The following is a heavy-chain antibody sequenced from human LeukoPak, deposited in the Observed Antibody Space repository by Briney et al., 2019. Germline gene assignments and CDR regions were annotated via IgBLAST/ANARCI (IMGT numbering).Heavy chain of an antibody. CDR3: ARGLEQLVRSPHGWFDP. V-gene: IGHV4-39*07. D-gene: IGHD6-6*01. Sequence: SETLSLTCTVSGGSISSSSYYWGWIRQPPGKGLEWIGSIYYSGSTYYNPSLKSRVTISVDTSKNQFSLKLSSVTAADTAVYYCARGLEQLVRSPHGWFDPWGQGTLVTVSS. CDR2: IYYSGST. CDR1: GGSISSSSYY. J-gene: IGHJ5*02.